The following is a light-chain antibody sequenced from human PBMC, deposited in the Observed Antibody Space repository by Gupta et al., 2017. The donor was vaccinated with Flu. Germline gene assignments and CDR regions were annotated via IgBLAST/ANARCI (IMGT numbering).Light chain of an antibody. CDR1: SSNIGNNY. V-gene: IGLV1-51*02. J-gene: IGLJ2*01. CDR3: GTWDSSRSAVV. Sequence: QSVLTQPPSVSAAPGQKVTISCSGSSSNIGNNYVSWYQQLPGTAPKLLIYENNKRPSGIPDRFSGSKSGTSATLGTTGLQTGDEADYYCGTWDSSRSAVVFGGGTKLTVL. CDR2: ENN.